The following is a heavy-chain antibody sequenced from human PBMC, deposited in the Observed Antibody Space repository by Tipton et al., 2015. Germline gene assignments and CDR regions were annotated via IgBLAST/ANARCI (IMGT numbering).Heavy chain of an antibody. D-gene: IGHD6-19*01. CDR2: ISYDGRDK. Sequence: SLRLSCAASGFSFSNYGMHWVRRSPGKGLEWVAVISYDGRDKENTDSVKGRFTISRDNSRNSLYLQLNSLRAEDTAVYYCARDGSGWDKYYYGMDVWGQGTTVTVSS. CDR3: ARDGSGWDKYYYGMDV. V-gene: IGHV3-30*03. CDR1: GFSFSNYG. J-gene: IGHJ6*02.